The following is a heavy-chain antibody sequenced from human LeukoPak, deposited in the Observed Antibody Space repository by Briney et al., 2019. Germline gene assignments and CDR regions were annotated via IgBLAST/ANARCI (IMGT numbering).Heavy chain of an antibody. Sequence: RASGPALVKPTPPLTLTCTFSGFSLCTSGMCVSWIRPPPGKALEWLALIDWDDDKYYSTSLKTRLTISKDTSKNQVVLTMTNMDPVDTATYYCARMLWFGESDYWGQGTLVTVSS. D-gene: IGHD3-10*01. V-gene: IGHV2-70*01. CDR3: ARMLWFGESDY. CDR1: GFSLCTSGMC. CDR2: IDWDDDK. J-gene: IGHJ4*02.